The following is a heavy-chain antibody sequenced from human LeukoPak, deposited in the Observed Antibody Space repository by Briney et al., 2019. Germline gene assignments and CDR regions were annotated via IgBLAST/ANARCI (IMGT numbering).Heavy chain of an antibody. Sequence: SVKVSCKASGGTFSSYAISWVRQAPGQGLEWMGGIIPILGTANYAQKFQGRVTITTDESTSTAYMELSSLRSEDTAVYYCARGGYCSGGSCYSSWYYYYYMDVWGKGTTVTVSS. CDR2: IIPILGTA. D-gene: IGHD2-15*01. J-gene: IGHJ6*03. CDR3: ARGGYCSGGSCYSSWYYYYYMDV. CDR1: GGTFSSYA. V-gene: IGHV1-69*05.